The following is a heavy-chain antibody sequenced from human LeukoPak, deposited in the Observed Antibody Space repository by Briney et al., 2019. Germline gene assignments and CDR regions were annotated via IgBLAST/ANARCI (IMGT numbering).Heavy chain of an antibody. J-gene: IGHJ4*02. CDR2: ISAYNGNS. Sequence: ASVKVSCKASGYTFSVFYIHWLRQAPGQGLEWMGWISAYNGNSNNAQKLQGRVTMTTDTSTSTAYMELRSLRSDDTAVYYCARDLGALDDWGQGTLVTVSS. CDR1: GYTFSVFY. D-gene: IGHD1-26*01. V-gene: IGHV1-18*04. CDR3: ARDLGALDD.